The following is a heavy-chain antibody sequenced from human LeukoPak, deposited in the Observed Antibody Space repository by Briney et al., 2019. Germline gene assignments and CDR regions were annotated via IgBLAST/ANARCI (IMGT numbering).Heavy chain of an antibody. CDR1: GGTFSSYA. Sequence: SVKVSCKASGGTFSSYAISWVRQAPGQGLEWMGRIIPIFGTANYAQKFQGRVTITTDESTSTAYMELSSLRSEDTAVYYCTRDFYDPSGGNWGQGTLVTVSS. V-gene: IGHV1-69*05. CDR2: IIPIFGTA. D-gene: IGHD3-22*01. CDR3: TRDFYDPSGGN. J-gene: IGHJ4*02.